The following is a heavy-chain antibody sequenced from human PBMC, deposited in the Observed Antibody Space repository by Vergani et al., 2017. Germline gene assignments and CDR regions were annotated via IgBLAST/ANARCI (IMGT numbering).Heavy chain of an antibody. Sequence: EVQVVESGGGLVQPGGSLRLSCAATGFTLSRYWMHWVRQTPGKGFVWVARISDDGFNTNYADSVKGRFTISGDTANNTLYLQMNSLRVEDTGVYYCARARCIETCYMSNWLDSWGQGTLVTVSS. CDR1: GFTLSRYW. CDR2: ISDDGFNT. D-gene: IGHD3-9*01. CDR3: ARARCIETCYMSNWLDS. V-gene: IGHV3-74*01. J-gene: IGHJ5*01.